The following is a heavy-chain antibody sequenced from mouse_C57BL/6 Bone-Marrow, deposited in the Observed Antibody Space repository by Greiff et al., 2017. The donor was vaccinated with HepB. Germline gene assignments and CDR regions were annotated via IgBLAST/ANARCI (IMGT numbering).Heavy chain of an antibody. Sequence: DVMLVESGGGLVKPGGSLKLSCAASGFTFSSYAMSWVRQTPEQRLEWVATISDGGSYTYYPDNVKGRFTISIDNAKNNLYMQMSHLKSEDKAMYYCARGWGLRRFAYWGQGTLVTVSA. CDR1: GFTFSSYA. CDR3: ARGWGLRRFAY. J-gene: IGHJ3*01. CDR2: ISDGGSYT. D-gene: IGHD2-4*01. V-gene: IGHV5-4*03.